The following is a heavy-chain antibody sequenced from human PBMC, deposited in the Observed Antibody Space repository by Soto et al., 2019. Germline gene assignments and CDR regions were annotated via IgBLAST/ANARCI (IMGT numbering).Heavy chain of an antibody. J-gene: IGHJ4*02. CDR2: ISTDNGNT. CDR1: GYTFTSYG. Sequence: ASVKVSCKASGYTFTSYGISWVRQAPGQGLEWMGWISTDNGNTNYAQHLQGRVSLTTDTSTSTAYMDLRSLRSDVTAVYYCARVATLGEYWGQGTLVTVSS. CDR3: ARVATLGEY. V-gene: IGHV1-18*01.